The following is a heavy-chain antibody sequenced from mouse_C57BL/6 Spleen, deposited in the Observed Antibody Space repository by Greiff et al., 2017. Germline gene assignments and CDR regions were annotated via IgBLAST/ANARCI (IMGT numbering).Heavy chain of an antibody. CDR2: ITPSNGGT. D-gene: IGHD2-4*01. V-gene: IGHV1-53*01. CDR1: GYTFTSYW. CDR3: ARDDYDERFDY. Sequence: QVQLQQPGTELVKPGASVKLSCKASGYTFTSYWMHWVKQRPGQGLEWIGNITPSNGGTNYNEKFKSKATLTVDKSSSTAYMQLSRLTSEDSAVYYCARDDYDERFDYWGQGTTRTVSS. J-gene: IGHJ2*01.